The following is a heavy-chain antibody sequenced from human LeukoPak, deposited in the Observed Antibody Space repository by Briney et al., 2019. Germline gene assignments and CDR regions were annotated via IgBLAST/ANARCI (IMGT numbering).Heavy chain of an antibody. CDR1: GFTFSSYS. Sequence: PGGSLRLSCAASGFTFSSYSMNWVRQAPGQGLEWVSSISSSSSYIYYADSVKGRFTISRDNAKNSLYLQMNSLRAEDTAVYYCARAENYDFWSGYYMGHAFDIWGQGTMVTVSS. CDR3: ARAENYDFWSGYYMGHAFDI. D-gene: IGHD3-3*01. CDR2: ISSSSSYI. V-gene: IGHV3-21*01. J-gene: IGHJ3*02.